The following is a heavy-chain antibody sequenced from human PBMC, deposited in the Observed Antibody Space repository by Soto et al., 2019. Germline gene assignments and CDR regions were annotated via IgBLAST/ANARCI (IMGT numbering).Heavy chain of an antibody. D-gene: IGHD2-21*02. CDR3: ARTTAYCGGDCYADAFDI. J-gene: IGHJ3*02. CDR2: LNPNSGGT. CDR1: GYTFTGYN. V-gene: IGHV1-2*02. Sequence: GASVKVSGKASGYTFTGYNMHWVRQAPGQGPEWMGWLNPNSGGTSYAQKFQGRVTMTRDTSISTTHMEMSRLRSDDTAVYYCARTTAYCGGDCYADAFDIWGQGTMVTVSS.